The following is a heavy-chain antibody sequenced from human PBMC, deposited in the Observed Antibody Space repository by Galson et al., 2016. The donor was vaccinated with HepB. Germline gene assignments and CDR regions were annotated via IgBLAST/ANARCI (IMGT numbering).Heavy chain of an antibody. CDR1: GFSLTTAGMR. J-gene: IGHJ4*02. CDR2: IDWDDDK. CDR3: AREGVALDH. Sequence: PALVKPTQTLTPTCSFSGFSLTTAGMRVAWIRQPPGKGLEWIARIDWDDDKFYRTSLKTRLTISKDTSKNQVALTMTNMDPVDTATYYCAREGVALDHWGQGILVTVSS. V-gene: IGHV2-70*04. D-gene: IGHD3-3*01.